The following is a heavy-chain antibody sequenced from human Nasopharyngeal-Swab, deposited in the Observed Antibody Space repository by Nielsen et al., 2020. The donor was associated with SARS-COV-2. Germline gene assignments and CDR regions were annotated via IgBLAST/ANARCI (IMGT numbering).Heavy chain of an antibody. J-gene: IGHJ4*02. CDR3: ARERGGGCGDY. V-gene: IGHV3-48*04. Sequence: GSLKISCATSGFTFSPYTMTWVRQAPGKGLQWISYITSGNSVQYADSVRGRFTISRDNAKNSLYLQMNSLTAEDTAVYYCARERGGGCGDYWGQGTLVTVSS. CDR2: ITSGNSV. CDR1: GFTFSPYT. D-gene: IGHD6-19*01.